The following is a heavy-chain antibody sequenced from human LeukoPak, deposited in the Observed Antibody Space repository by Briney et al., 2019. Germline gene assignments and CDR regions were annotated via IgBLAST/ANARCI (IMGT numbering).Heavy chain of an antibody. J-gene: IGHJ5*02. CDR3: ARDRDSIAVAGTNWFDP. D-gene: IGHD6-19*01. Sequence: ASVKVSCKASGYTFAGYYMHWVRQAPGQGLEWMGIINPSGGSTSYAQKFQGRVTMTRDTSTSTVYMELSSLRSEDTAVYYCARDRDSIAVAGTNWFDPWGQGTLVTVSS. V-gene: IGHV1-46*01. CDR2: INPSGGST. CDR1: GYTFAGYY.